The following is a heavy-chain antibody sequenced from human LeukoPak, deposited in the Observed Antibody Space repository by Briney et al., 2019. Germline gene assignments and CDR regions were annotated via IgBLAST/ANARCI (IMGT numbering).Heavy chain of an antibody. Sequence: GGSLRLSCAASGFTFSSYAMSWVRQAPGKGLEWVSAISGSGGSTYYADSVKGRFTISRDNAKNTQYLQMNSLRAEDTAVYCCAKGDVDTAMVTGFDYWGQGTLVTVSS. D-gene: IGHD5-18*01. CDR3: AKGDVDTAMVTGFDY. CDR1: GFTFSSYA. V-gene: IGHV3-23*01. CDR2: ISGSGGST. J-gene: IGHJ4*02.